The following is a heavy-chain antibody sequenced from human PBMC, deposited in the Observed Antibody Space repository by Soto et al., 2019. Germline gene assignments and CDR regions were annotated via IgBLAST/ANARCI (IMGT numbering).Heavy chain of an antibody. Sequence: SVKVSCKASGGTFSSYAISWVRQAPGQGLEWMGGIIPIFGTANYAQKFQGRVTITADESTSTAYMELSSLRSEDTAVYYCARFRANYYDSSGFWFDPWGQGTLVTVSS. V-gene: IGHV1-69*13. CDR3: ARFRANYYDSSGFWFDP. J-gene: IGHJ5*02. CDR1: GGTFSSYA. CDR2: IIPIFGTA. D-gene: IGHD3-22*01.